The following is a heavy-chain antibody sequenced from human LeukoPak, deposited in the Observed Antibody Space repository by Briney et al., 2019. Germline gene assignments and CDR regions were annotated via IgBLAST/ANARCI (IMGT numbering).Heavy chain of an antibody. CDR2: IIPIFGTA. Sequence: GASVKVSCKASGGTFSSYAISWVRQAPGQGLEWMGGIIPIFGTANYAQKFQGRVTITADESTSTAYMELSSLRSEDTAVYYCARDKGDSSGYYYYYYYYMDVWGKGTTVTVSS. CDR1: GGTFSSYA. D-gene: IGHD3-22*01. J-gene: IGHJ6*03. CDR3: ARDKGDSSGYYYYYYYYMDV. V-gene: IGHV1-69*01.